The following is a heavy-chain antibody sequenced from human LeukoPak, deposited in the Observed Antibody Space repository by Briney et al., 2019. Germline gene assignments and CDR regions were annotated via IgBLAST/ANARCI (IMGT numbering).Heavy chain of an antibody. V-gene: IGHV4-34*01. J-gene: IGHJ4*02. CDR1: GGSFSGYY. D-gene: IGHD6-19*01. CDR3: TRGSGWSTS. Sequence: SETLSLTCAVYGGSFSGYYWSWIRQPPGKGLEWIGEINHSGSTNYNPSLKSRVTISVDTSKNQFSLKLSSVTAADTAVYYCTRGSGWSTSWGQGTLVTVSS. CDR2: INHSGST.